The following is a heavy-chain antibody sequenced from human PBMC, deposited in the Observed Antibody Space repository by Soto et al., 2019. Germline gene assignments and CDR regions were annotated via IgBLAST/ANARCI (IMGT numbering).Heavy chain of an antibody. Sequence: SQTLSLTCALSGDSVSSNSAAWNWIRQSPSRGLEWLGRTYYRSKWYNDYAVSVKSRITINPDTSKNQFSLQLNSMTAADTAVYYCARDMHAGFTHYFDPWGQGTLVTVSS. V-gene: IGHV6-1*01. J-gene: IGHJ5*02. CDR3: ARDMHAGFTHYFDP. CDR2: TYYRSKWYN. CDR1: GDSVSSNSAA. D-gene: IGHD1-26*01.